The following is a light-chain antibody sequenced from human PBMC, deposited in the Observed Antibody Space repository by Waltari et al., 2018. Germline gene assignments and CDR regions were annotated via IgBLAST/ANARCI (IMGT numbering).Light chain of an antibody. J-gene: IGKJ1*01. CDR3: QQINNWPWT. Sequence: EIVMTQSPATLSLSTGERATLSCRASQSVSSSVGGYQQKPGRAPRLLIYGASSRATGIPDRFSGSGSGTEFTLTISSLEPEDVAVYYGQQINNWPWTLGQGTKVEIK. CDR1: QSVSSS. V-gene: IGKV3D-15*01. CDR2: GAS.